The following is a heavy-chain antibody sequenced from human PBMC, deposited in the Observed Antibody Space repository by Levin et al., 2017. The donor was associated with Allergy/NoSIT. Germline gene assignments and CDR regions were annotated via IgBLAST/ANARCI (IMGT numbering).Heavy chain of an antibody. CDR3: ARATRSSLIYYFDY. CDR1: GDSISRFY. Sequence: SETLSLTCTVSGDSISRFYWSWIRQPPGRGLEWIGNGFYSGTTNYNPSLKSRVTILVDTSKNPFSLKLSSVTAADTAVYYCARATRSSLIYYFDYWGPGTLVTVSS. D-gene: IGHD6-13*01. V-gene: IGHV4-59*01. J-gene: IGHJ4*02. CDR2: GFYSGTT.